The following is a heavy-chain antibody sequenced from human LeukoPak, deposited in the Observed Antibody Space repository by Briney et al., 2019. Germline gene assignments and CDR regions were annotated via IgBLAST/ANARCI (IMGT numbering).Heavy chain of an antibody. V-gene: IGHV3-23*01. Sequence: HPGGSLRLSCAASGFTFSSYTMAWVRQAPGKGLEWVSFISGSGSGGSTYYADSVKGRFTISRDNGKNSLYLQMNSLRAEDTAIYYCASLRGYNFGPFDYWGQGVLVTVSS. CDR3: ASLRGYNFGPFDY. CDR1: GFTFSSYT. J-gene: IGHJ4*02. D-gene: IGHD5-18*01. CDR2: ISGSGSGGST.